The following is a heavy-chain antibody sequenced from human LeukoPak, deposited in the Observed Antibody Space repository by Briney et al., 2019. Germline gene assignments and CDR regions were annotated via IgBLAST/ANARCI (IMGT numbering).Heavy chain of an antibody. CDR2: ISVSGDT. V-gene: IGHV3-23*01. CDR1: GFTITSFS. CDR3: AKGGCNSCNYFNGMDV. Sequence: GGSLRLSCAASGFTITSFSMHWVRQAPGKGLEWVSVISVSGDTYYADSVKGRFATSRDNSKNSVHLQMNSLRAEDAAVYYCAKGGCNSCNYFNGMDVWGQGTTVTVSS. J-gene: IGHJ6*02. D-gene: IGHD2/OR15-2a*01.